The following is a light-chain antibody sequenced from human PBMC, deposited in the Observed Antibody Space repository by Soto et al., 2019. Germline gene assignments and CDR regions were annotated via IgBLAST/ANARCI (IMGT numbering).Light chain of an antibody. CDR3: QKYNSAPWT. Sequence: DIQMTQSPSSLSASVGDRVTITCRASQGISNYLAWYQQQPGKVPKLLIYVASTLQSGVPSRFSGSGSGTDFTLTISSLQPEDVATYYCQKYNSAPWTFGQGTRLEIK. V-gene: IGKV1-27*01. CDR1: QGISNY. J-gene: IGKJ5*01. CDR2: VAS.